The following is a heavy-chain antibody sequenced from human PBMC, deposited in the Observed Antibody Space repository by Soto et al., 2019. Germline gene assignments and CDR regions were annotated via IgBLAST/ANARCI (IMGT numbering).Heavy chain of an antibody. V-gene: IGHV1-8*01. Sequence: ASVKVSCKASGYTFTSYDINWVRQATGQGLEWMGWMNPNSGDTGYAQKFQGRVTMTRNTSISTAYMELSSLRSEETAVYYCASPRGHLERNDAFDFWGQGTMVTVSS. CDR1: GYTFTSYD. J-gene: IGHJ3*01. D-gene: IGHD1-1*01. CDR3: ASPRGHLERNDAFDF. CDR2: MNPNSGDT.